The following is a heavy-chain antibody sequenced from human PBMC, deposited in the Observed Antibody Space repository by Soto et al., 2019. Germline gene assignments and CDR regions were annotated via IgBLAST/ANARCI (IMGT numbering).Heavy chain of an antibody. V-gene: IGHV3-53*01. D-gene: IGHD5-18*01. CDR1: GFSVSSNY. J-gene: IGHJ6*02. Sequence: EVQLVESGGGLIQPGGSLRLSCAASGFSVSSNYMSWVRQAPGKGLEWVSVIYSGGNTHYADSVKGRFTISSDNSKNTLYLQMNSLRAEDTSVYYCARDSTWIPYYHYGMDVLVQGTTVTVSS. CDR3: ARDSTWIPYYHYGMDV. CDR2: IYSGGNT.